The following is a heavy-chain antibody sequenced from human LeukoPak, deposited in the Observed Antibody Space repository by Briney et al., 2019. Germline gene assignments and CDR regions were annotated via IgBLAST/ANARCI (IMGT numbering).Heavy chain of an antibody. V-gene: IGHV3-48*01. CDR1: ELTFSRYS. CDR3: ATAGHPGYDFWGGFAFYFDR. J-gene: IGHJ4*02. CDR2: ISSSSNSI. D-gene: IGHD3-3*01. Sequence: PGGSLRLSCAASELTFSRYSMSWVRQAPGKGLEWVAYISSSSNSIFYADSVKGRFTISRDNARNSLYLQMNTLRAEDTALYFCATAGHPGYDFWGGFAFYFDRWGQGALVTVSS.